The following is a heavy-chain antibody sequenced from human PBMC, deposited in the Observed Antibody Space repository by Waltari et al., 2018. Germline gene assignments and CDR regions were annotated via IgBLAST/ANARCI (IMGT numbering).Heavy chain of an antibody. Sequence: QLQLQESGSGLVKPSQTLSLTCAVSGGSISSGGYSWSWIRQPPGKGLEWIGYIYHSGSTYYHPSLKSRVTISVDRSKNQFSLKLSSVTAADTAVYYCARVGGFCSGGSCYFWWYFDLWGRGTLVTVSS. CDR2: IYHSGST. J-gene: IGHJ2*01. D-gene: IGHD2-15*01. V-gene: IGHV4-30-2*01. CDR1: GGSISSGGYS. CDR3: ARVGGFCSGGSCYFWWYFDL.